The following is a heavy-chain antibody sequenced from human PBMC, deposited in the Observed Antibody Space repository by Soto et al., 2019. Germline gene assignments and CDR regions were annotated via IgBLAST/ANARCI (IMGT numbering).Heavy chain of an antibody. Sequence: EVQMFQSGGGLVQPGGSLRLSCAASGFTFGSYAMSWVRQAPGKGLEWVATVSCSGDFPEYADSVKGRFAISRDNSRETLYLQMDSLRAEDAASYYCAKETYDASVYPLFDSWGQGTLVTVSS. CDR3: AKETYDASVYPLFDS. V-gene: IGHV3-23*01. J-gene: IGHJ4*02. D-gene: IGHD3-22*01. CDR1: GFTFGSYA. CDR2: VSCSGDFP.